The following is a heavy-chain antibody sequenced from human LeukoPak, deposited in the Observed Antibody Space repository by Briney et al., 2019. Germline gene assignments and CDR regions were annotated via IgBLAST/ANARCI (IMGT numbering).Heavy chain of an antibody. V-gene: IGHV4-61*02. CDR1: GGSISSGDYY. CDR3: ARALLRYFDWLYKSDAFDI. Sequence: SQTLSLTCTVSGGSISSGDYYWSWIRQPAGKGLEWIGRIYTSGSTNYNPSLKSRVTISVDTSKNQFSLKLSSVTAADTAVYYCARALLRYFDWLYKSDAFDIWGQGTMVTVSS. D-gene: IGHD3-9*01. CDR2: IYTSGST. J-gene: IGHJ3*02.